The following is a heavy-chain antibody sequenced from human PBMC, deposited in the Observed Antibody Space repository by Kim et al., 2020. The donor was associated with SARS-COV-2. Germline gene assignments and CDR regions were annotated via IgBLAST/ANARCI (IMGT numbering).Heavy chain of an antibody. J-gene: IGHJ4*02. CDR3: ARVWFGPEGRVFDY. D-gene: IGHD3-10*01. CDR2: IKPSGGNT. Sequence: ASVKVSCKASGYTFTSYYMNWVRQAPGQGLEWMGIIKPSGGNTSYAQKFQGRVTMTRDTSTSTVYMELSSLRSEDTGVYYCARVWFGPEGRVFDYWGQGTLVTVSS. CDR1: GYTFTSYY. V-gene: IGHV1-46*01.